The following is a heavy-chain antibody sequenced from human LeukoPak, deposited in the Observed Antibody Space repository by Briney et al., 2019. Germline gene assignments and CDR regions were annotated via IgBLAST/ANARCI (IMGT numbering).Heavy chain of an antibody. D-gene: IGHD5-24*01. CDR2: IDTGTSTI. J-gene: IGHJ4*02. CDR1: GFTFSTYS. CDR3: ARDLPNGYNYPRYFDS. V-gene: IGHV3-48*04. Sequence: GGSLRLSCAASGFTFSTYSMNWVRQAPGKGLEWVSYIDTGTSTIYYADSVKGRFTISRDNARNSLYLQMNILRAEDTALYYCARDLPNGYNYPRYFDSWGQGTLVTVSS.